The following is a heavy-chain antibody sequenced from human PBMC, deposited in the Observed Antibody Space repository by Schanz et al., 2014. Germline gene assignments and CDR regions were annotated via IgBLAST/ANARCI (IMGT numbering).Heavy chain of an antibody. CDR1: GFIFGSSV. CDR3: AKGSRSGSKVMDV. Sequence: EVQLVESGGGLVQPGGSLRLSCAASGFIFGSSVMAWVRQAPGKGLEWVSNIPWNGAAIGYAGSVRGRFTISRDSAKNSLYLQMNSLRPEDTALYYCAKGSRSGSKVMDVWGKGTTVTVSS. J-gene: IGHJ6*03. CDR2: IPWNGAAI. V-gene: IGHV3-9*01. D-gene: IGHD3-10*01.